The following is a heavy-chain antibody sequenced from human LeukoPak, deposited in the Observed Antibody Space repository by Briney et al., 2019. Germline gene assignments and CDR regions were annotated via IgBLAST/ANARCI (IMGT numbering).Heavy chain of an antibody. CDR3: ARDYYGDYNLPPYYYYYMDV. CDR2: IKHSGIR. J-gene: IGHJ6*03. D-gene: IGHD4-17*01. Sequence: SETLSLTCAVYGGSFSGHYWNWIRQPPGKGLEWIGEIKHSGIRNYNPSLKSRVTISVDTSKNQFSLKLSSVTAADTAVYYCARDYYGDYNLPPYYYYYMDVWGKGTTVTVSS. V-gene: IGHV4-34*01. CDR1: GGSFSGHY.